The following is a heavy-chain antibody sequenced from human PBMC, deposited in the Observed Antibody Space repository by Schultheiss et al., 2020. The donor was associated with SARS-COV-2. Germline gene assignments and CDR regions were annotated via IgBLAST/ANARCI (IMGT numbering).Heavy chain of an antibody. Sequence: GGSLRLSCAASGFTFSSYDMHWVRQATGKGLEWVSAIGTAGDTYYPGSVKGRFTISRENAKNSLYLQMNSLRAEDTALYYCAKDRGPGIGSDAFDIWGQGTMVTVSS. CDR3: AKDRGPGIGSDAFDI. V-gene: IGHV3-13*01. J-gene: IGHJ3*02. CDR2: IGTAGDT. CDR1: GFTFSSYD. D-gene: IGHD3-10*01.